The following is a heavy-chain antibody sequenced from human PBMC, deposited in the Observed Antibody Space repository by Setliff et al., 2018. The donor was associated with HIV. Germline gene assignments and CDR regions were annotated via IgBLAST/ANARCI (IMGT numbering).Heavy chain of an antibody. Sequence: ASVKVSCKVSGYTLTELTMHWVRQAPGKGLEWMGRVDPEDGETIYAEKFQGRLAITADRSTDTAYMELSSLRAEDTAVYFCTRETIFYYYMDVWGKGTAVTVSS. J-gene: IGHJ6*03. V-gene: IGHV1-24*01. D-gene: IGHD3-3*02. CDR3: TRETIFYYYMDV. CDR1: GYTLTELT. CDR2: VDPEDGET.